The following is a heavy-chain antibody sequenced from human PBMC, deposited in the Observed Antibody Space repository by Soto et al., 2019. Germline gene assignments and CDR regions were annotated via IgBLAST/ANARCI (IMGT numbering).Heavy chain of an antibody. D-gene: IGHD1-26*01. Sequence: QVQLVESGGGVVQPGRSLRLSCAASGFTFSSYGMQWVRQAPVKGLEWAAVIWYDGSNKYYADSVNGRFTISRDNSKNTLYLQMNSLRAEDTAVYYCARGGPWRGWDYFDYCGQGTLVTVSS. CDR2: IWYDGSNK. CDR1: GFTFSSYG. CDR3: ARGGPWRGWDYFDY. V-gene: IGHV3-33*01. J-gene: IGHJ4*02.